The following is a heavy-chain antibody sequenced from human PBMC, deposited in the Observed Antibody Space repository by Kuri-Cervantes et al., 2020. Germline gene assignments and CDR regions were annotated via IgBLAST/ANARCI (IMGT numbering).Heavy chain of an antibody. J-gene: IGHJ4*02. CDR1: GFTFSDYY. V-gene: IGHV3-72*01. Sequence: GGSLRLSCAASGFTFSDYYMDWVRQAPGKGLEWVGRIRNKVNSYTTEYAASVKGRFTISRDDSKNSLYLQMNSLKTEDTAVYYCVRGIGMCNTGWYDWGQGTLVTVSS. CDR2: IRNKVNSYTT. D-gene: IGHD6-19*01. CDR3: VRGIGMCNTGWYD.